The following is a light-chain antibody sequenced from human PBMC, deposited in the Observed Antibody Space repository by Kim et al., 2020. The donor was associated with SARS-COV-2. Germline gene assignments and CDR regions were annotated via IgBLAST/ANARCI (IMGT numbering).Light chain of an antibody. Sequence: DIQMTQSPSTLSASVGDRVTITCRASQTINSCLAWYQQKPGRAPKLLIYMTSTLHIGVPSRFSGSGSGTEFTLSISSLQPDDFATYYCQQYESYGPLTFGGGTKVDIK. J-gene: IGKJ4*01. CDR3: QQYESYGPLT. CDR1: QTINSC. CDR2: MTS. V-gene: IGKV1-5*03.